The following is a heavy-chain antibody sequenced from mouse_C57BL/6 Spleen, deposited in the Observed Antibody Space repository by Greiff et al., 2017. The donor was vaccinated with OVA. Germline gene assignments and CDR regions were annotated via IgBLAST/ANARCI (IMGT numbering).Heavy chain of an antibody. CDR1: GYTFTSYG. D-gene: IGHD2-4*01. CDR3: ARRRIMIKDYFDY. Sequence: QVQLQQSGAELARPGASVKLSCKASGYTFTSYGISWVKQRTGQGLEWIGAIYPRSGNTYYNEKFKGKATLTADKSSSTAYMELRSLTSEDSAVYFCARRRIMIKDYFDYWGQGTTLTVSS. CDR2: IYPRSGNT. V-gene: IGHV1-81*01. J-gene: IGHJ2*01.